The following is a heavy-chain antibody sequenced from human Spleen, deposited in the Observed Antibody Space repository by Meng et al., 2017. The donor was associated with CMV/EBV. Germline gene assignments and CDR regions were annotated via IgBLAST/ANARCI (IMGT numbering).Heavy chain of an antibody. CDR2: IYYTGST. CDR1: GGSISRYY. V-gene: IGHV4-59*01. J-gene: IGHJ4*02. CDR3: ARSGNPGGGAPFDY. Sequence: GSLRLSCTVSGGSISRYYWSWIRQPPGKGLEWIGYIYYTGSTNYNPSLKSRVTMSIDTSKKQFSLKLNSVTAADSAVYYCARSGNPGGGAPFDYWGQGTLVTVSS. D-gene: IGHD3-16*01.